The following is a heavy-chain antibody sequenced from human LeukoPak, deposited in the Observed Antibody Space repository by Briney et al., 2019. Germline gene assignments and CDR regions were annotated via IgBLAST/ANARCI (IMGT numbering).Heavy chain of an antibody. Sequence: GASVKVSCKASGYTFTSYYMHWVRQAPGQGLEWMGIINPSGGSTSYAQKFQGRVTMTRDTSTSTVYMELSSLRSEDTAVYYCASRYCSGGSCYPTPYYYYGMDVWGQGTTVTVSS. V-gene: IGHV1-46*01. J-gene: IGHJ6*02. CDR3: ASRYCSGGSCYPTPYYYYGMDV. D-gene: IGHD2-15*01. CDR2: INPSGGST. CDR1: GYTFTSYY.